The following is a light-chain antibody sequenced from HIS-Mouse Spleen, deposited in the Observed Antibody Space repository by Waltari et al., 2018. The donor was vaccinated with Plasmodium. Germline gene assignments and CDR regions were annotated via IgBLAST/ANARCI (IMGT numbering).Light chain of an antibody. CDR3: CSYAGSSTWV. Sequence: QSALTQPASVSGSPGQSITIPSTGTRMYVGLFNLFSWYQQHPGKAPKRMIYEGSKRPSGVSNRFSGSKSGNTASLTISGLQAEDEADYYCCSYAGSSTWVFGGGTKLTVL. CDR1: RMYVGLFNL. CDR2: EGS. V-gene: IGLV2-23*01. J-gene: IGLJ3*02.